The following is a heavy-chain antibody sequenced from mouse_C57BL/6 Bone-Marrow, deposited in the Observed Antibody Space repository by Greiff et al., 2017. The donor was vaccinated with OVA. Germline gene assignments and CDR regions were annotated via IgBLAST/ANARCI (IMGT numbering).Heavy chain of an antibody. CDR3: ARAVLREDLDY. D-gene: IGHD1-1*01. CDR2: IYPRSGNT. J-gene: IGHJ2*01. CDR1: GYTFTSYG. V-gene: IGHV1-81*01. Sequence: VQLQQSGAELARPGASVKLSCTASGYTFTSYGISWVKQRTGQGLEWIGEIYPRSGNTYYNEKFKGKATLTADKSSSTAYMELRSLTSEDSAVYFCARAVLREDLDYWGQGTTLTVSS.